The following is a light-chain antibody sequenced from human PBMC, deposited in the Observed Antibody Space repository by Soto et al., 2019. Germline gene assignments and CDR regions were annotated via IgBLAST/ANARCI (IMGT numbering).Light chain of an antibody. CDR3: QQDNSSFGT. CDR2: DAS. CDR1: QSISSW. J-gene: IGKJ1*01. Sequence: DIQMTQSPSTLSASVGDRVTITCRASQSISSWLAWYQQKPGKAPKLLIYDASSLESGVPSRFSGSGSGTEFTLTISSLQPDDFATYYCQQDNSSFGTFGQGTKV. V-gene: IGKV1-5*01.